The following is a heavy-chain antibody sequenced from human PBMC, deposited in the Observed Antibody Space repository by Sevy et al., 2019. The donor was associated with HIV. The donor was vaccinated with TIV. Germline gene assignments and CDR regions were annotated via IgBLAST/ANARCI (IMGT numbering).Heavy chain of an antibody. CDR2: ISYDGSNK. V-gene: IGHV3-30-3*01. CDR3: AREMATILDY. CDR1: GFTFSSYA. Sequence: GGSLRLSCAASGFTFSSYAMHWVRQAPGKGLEWVAVISYDGSNKYYADSVKGRFTISRDNPKNTLYLQMNSLRAEDTAVYYCAREMATILDYWGQGTLVTVSS. D-gene: IGHD5-12*01. J-gene: IGHJ4*02.